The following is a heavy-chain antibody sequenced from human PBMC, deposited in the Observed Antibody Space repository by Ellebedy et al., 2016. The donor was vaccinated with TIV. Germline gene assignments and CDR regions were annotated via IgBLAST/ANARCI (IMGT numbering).Heavy chain of an antibody. CDR1: GVTFNSYW. V-gene: IGHV3-7*03. D-gene: IGHD4/OR15-4a*01. CDR3: VRDGDYGDYSPGYYGMDV. Sequence: GGSLRLSCAASGVTFNSYWMSRVRQAPGKGLEWVANINQDGSRIYYVDSGKGRFTISRDNAKNSVYLRMDTLRVEDTAVYHCVRDGDYGDYSPGYYGMDVWGQGTTVTVSS. J-gene: IGHJ6*02. CDR2: INQDGSRI.